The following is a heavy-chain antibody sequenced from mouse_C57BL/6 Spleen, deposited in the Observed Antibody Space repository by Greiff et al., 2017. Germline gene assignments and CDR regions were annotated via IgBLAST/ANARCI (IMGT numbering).Heavy chain of an antibody. J-gene: IGHJ2*01. CDR3: ARGITINYFDD. D-gene: IGHD1-1*02. CDR2: ISDGGSYT. CDR1: GFTFSSYA. V-gene: IGHV5-4*03. Sequence: EVKVVESGGGLVKPGGSLKLSCAASGFTFSSYAMSWVRQTPEKRLEWVATISDGGSYTYYPDNVKGRFTISRDNAKNNLYLQMSHLKSEDTAMYYCARGITINYFDDWGQGTTLTVSS.